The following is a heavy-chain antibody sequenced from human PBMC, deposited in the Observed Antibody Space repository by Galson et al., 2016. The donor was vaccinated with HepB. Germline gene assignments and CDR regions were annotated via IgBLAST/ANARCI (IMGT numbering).Heavy chain of an antibody. Sequence: SCKASGGTFSTYVISWVRQAPGQGLEWMGGIIPLIGTANYAQKFQGRVTITADKSTSTVYMKLSSLRSEDTAVYYCARAGGGNHRPLDYWGQGTLVTVSS. CDR1: GGTFSTYV. CDR3: ARAGGGNHRPLDY. D-gene: IGHD4-23*01. CDR2: IIPLIGTA. J-gene: IGHJ4*02. V-gene: IGHV1-69*06.